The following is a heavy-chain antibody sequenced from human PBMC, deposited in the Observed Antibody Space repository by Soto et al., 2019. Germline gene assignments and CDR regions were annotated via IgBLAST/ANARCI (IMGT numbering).Heavy chain of an antibody. CDR3: ARAKVATRYYFDY. CDR1: GGSISGYY. CDR2: IYYSGSA. J-gene: IGHJ4*02. D-gene: IGHD1-1*01. V-gene: IGHV4-59*01. Sequence: SETLSLTCTVSGGSISGYYWTWIRQPPGKGLEWIGYIYYSGSASYNPSLKSRVTISVDTSKNQFSLNLSSVTAADTAVYYCARAKVATRYYFDYWARGILVTVS.